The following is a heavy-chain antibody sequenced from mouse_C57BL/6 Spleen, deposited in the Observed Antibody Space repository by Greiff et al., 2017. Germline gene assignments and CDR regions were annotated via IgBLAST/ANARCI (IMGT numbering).Heavy chain of an antibody. CDR2: ISDGGSYT. Sequence: EVHLVESGGGLVKPGGSLKLSCAASGFTFSSYAMSWVRQTPEKRMVWVATISDGGSYTYYPDNVKGRFTISRDNAKNNLYLQMSHLKSEDTAMYYCARDEGGLRRFAYWGQGTLVTVSA. CDR1: GFTFSSYA. CDR3: ARDEGGLRRFAY. D-gene: IGHD2-4*01. J-gene: IGHJ3*01. V-gene: IGHV5-4*01.